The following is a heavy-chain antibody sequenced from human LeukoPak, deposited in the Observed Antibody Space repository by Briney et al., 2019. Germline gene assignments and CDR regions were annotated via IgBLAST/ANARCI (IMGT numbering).Heavy chain of an antibody. CDR3: ASVYKYGMDV. Sequence: ASVTVSCKASGYTVTSYYMHWVRQAPGQGLEWMAIVNPSGSSSYAQKFQGRATLTRATSTNTVYMELSGLRSEDTAVYYCASVYKYGMDVWGLGTTVVVSS. V-gene: IGHV1-46*01. J-gene: IGHJ6*02. CDR1: GYTVTSYY. CDR2: VNPSGSS.